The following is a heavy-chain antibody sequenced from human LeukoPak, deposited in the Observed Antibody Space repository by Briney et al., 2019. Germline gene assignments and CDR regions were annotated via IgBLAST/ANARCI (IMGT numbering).Heavy chain of an antibody. CDR3: ARVAYYYGSGSYRYFDY. CDR1: GYTFTSYG. D-gene: IGHD3-10*01. J-gene: IGHJ4*02. V-gene: IGHV1-18*01. CDR2: ISAYNGNT. Sequence: ASVMVSCKASGYTFTSYGISWVRQAPGQGLEWMGWISAYNGNTNYAQKLQGRVTMTTDTSTSTAYMELRSLRSDDTAVYYCARVAYYYGSGSYRYFDYWGQGTLVTVSS.